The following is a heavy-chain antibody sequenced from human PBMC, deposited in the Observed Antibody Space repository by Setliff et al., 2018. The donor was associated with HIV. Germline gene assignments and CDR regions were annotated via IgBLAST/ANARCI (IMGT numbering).Heavy chain of an antibody. CDR3: ARDGYTSDAFDV. J-gene: IGHJ3*01. V-gene: IGHV4-59*01. CDR2: IYYSGST. CDR1: GVSISSNY. Sequence: SETLSLTCTVSGVSISSNYWSWIRLPPGKGLEWIGNIYYSGSTNYNPSLESRITISVDTSKNQFSLKLSSVTAADTAVYYCARDGYTSDAFDVWGHGTMVTVSS. D-gene: IGHD5-12*01.